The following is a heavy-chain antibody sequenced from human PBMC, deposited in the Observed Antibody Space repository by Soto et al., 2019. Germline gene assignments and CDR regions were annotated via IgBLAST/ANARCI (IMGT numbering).Heavy chain of an antibody. V-gene: IGHV3-73*01. J-gene: IGHJ5*02. D-gene: IGHD4-4*01. CDR2: IRSKANSYAT. CDR3: TRHTVTTQASDWFDP. Sequence: GGSLRLSCAASGFTFSGSAMHWVRQASGKGLEWVGRIRSKANSYATAYAASVKGRFTISRDDSKNTAYLQMNSLKTEDTAVYYCTRHTVTTQASDWFDPWGQGTLVTVSS. CDR1: GFTFSGSA.